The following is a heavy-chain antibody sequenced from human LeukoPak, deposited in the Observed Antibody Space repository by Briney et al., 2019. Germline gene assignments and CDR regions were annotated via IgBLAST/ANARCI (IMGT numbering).Heavy chain of an antibody. V-gene: IGHV1-2*02. CDR3: AAAAAGTLDRTFHFDY. CDR2: INPNSGGT. Sequence: ASVKVSCKSSGFTFTGYYMHWVRQAPGQGLEWMGWINPNSGGTNYAQKFQGRVTITADESTSTAYMELSSLRSEDTAVYYCAAAAAGTLDRTFHFDYWGQGTLVTVSS. D-gene: IGHD6-13*01. CDR1: GFTFTGYY. J-gene: IGHJ4*02.